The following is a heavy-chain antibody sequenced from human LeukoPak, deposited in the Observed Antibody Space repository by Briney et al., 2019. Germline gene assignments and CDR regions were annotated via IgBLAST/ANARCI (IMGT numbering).Heavy chain of an antibody. CDR2: ISSSSSYI. D-gene: IGHD2-21*02. J-gene: IGHJ1*01. Sequence: PGGSLRLSCAASGFTFSSYEMNWVRQAPGKGLEWVSSISSSSSYIYYADSVKGRFTISRDNAKNSLYLQMNSLRAEDTAVYYCARSGKYCGGDCYPAEYFQHWGQGTLVTVSS. CDR3: ARSGKYCGGDCYPAEYFQH. CDR1: GFTFSSYE. V-gene: IGHV3-21*01.